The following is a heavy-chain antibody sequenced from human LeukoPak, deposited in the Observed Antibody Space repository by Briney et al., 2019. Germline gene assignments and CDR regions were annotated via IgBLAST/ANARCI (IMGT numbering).Heavy chain of an antibody. CDR3: AKSIPTIAVAVSTRQ. V-gene: IGHV3-30*04. D-gene: IGHD6-19*01. CDR1: GFTFSSYA. Sequence: GGSLRLSCAASGFTFSSYAMHWVRQPPGKGLEWVAVISYDGSNKYYADSVKGRFTISRDNSKNTLYLQMNSLRAEDTAVYYCAKSIPTIAVAVSTRQWGQGTLVTVSS. J-gene: IGHJ4*02. CDR2: ISYDGSNK.